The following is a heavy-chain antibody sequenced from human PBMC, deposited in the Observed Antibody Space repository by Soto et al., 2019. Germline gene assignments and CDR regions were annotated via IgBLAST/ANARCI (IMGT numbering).Heavy chain of an antibody. CDR3: TKAAHCSSATCYLPADV. CDR2: IVGSGSRS. V-gene: IGHV3-23*01. D-gene: IGHD2-2*01. J-gene: IGHJ6*02. CDR1: GFTFSNYA. Sequence: EVHLLESGGGLVQPGGSLRLSCAASGFTFSNYAMSWVRQAPGQGLEWVSGIVGSGSRSEHADSVEGRFAISRDNSKNTVYLQMDSQRVEDTAIYYWTKAAHCSSATCYLPADVWGQGTTVTVSS.